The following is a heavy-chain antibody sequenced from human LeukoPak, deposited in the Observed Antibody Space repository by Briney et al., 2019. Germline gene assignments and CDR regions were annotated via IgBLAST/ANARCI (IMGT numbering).Heavy chain of an antibody. CDR3: ARDPFCSSSTGCYFEDWFDP. CDR1: GFNFDDYD. J-gene: IGHJ5*02. CDR2: ITWNGDKT. V-gene: IGHV3-20*04. Sequence: GGSLRLSCTASGFNFDDYDMSWVRHVPGKGLEWVSGITWNGDKTVYADSVRRRFAISRDNTKKSLYLQMSSLRAEDTALYYCARDPFCSSSTGCYFEDWFDPWGPGTLVTVSS. D-gene: IGHD2-2*01.